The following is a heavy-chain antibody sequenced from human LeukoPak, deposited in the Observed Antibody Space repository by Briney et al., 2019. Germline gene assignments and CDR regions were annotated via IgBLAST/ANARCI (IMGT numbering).Heavy chain of an antibody. CDR2: ISYDGSNE. Sequence: GGSLRLSCAASGFTFSSYGMHWVRQAPGKGLEWVAVISYDGSNEYYTDSVKGRFTISRDNSKNTLYLQMNSLRAEDTAVYYCAKDLEGIAVAGTYPHYYYGMDVWGQGTTVTVSS. CDR1: GFTFSSYG. V-gene: IGHV3-30*18. CDR3: AKDLEGIAVAGTYPHYYYGMDV. D-gene: IGHD6-19*01. J-gene: IGHJ6*02.